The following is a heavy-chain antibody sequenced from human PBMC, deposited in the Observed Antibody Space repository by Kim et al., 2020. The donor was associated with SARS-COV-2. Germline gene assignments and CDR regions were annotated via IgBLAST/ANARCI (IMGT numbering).Heavy chain of an antibody. J-gene: IGHJ3*02. CDR2: TSYDGSNI. Sequence: GGSLRLSCAASGFTFSSYGMHWVRQAPGKGLEWVAVTSYDGSNIFYADSVKGRFTISRDNSKNTLYLQMNSLRAEDTAVYYCAKDPIGYSSGFGAFDIWGQGTMVTVSS. V-gene: IGHV3-30*18. CDR1: GFTFSSYG. CDR3: AKDPIGYSSGFGAFDI. D-gene: IGHD6-19*01.